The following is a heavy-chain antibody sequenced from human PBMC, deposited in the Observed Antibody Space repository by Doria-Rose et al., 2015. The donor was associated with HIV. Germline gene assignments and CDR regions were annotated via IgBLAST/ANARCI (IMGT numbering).Heavy chain of an antibody. D-gene: IGHD6-13*01. CDR2: IFSDDER. J-gene: IGHJ4*02. V-gene: IGHV2-26*01. CDR1: GVSLSSPGMG. CDR3: ARIKSSRWYHKYYFDF. Sequence: QVTLKESGPVLVKPTETLTPTCTVSGVSLSSPGMGVSWIRQPPGEALEWLANIFSDDERSYKTSLKSRLTISRGTYKSQVVLTMTDMDPVDTATYYCARIKSSRWYHKYYFDFWGQGTLVIVS.